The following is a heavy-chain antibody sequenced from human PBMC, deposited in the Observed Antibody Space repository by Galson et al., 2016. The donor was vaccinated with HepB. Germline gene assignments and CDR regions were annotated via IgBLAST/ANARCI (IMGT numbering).Heavy chain of an antibody. V-gene: IGHV3-74*01. J-gene: IGHJ4*02. CDR3: STLLDFWSG. Sequence: SLRLSCAASGFTFSRHWMYWVRQAPGKGLVWVSQINSDGSNINYADSVKGRFTISRDNADNTLYLQMDSLRGDDTAVYYCSTLLDFWSGWGQGTLVTVSP. D-gene: IGHD3-3*01. CDR1: GFTFSRHW. CDR2: INSDGSNI.